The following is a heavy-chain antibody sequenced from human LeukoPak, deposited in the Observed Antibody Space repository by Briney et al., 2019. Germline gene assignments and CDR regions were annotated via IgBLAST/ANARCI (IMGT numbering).Heavy chain of an antibody. D-gene: IGHD6-19*01. CDR3: ASLRLVLGYYFDY. CDR1: GGSISSSSYY. J-gene: IGHJ4*02. CDR2: IYYSGST. Sequence: SETLSLTCTVSGGSISSSSYYWGWIRQPPGTGLEWIGSIYYSGSTYYNPSLKSRVTISVDTSKNQFSLKLSSVTAADTAVYYCASLRLVLGYYFDYWGQGTLVTVSS. V-gene: IGHV4-39*01.